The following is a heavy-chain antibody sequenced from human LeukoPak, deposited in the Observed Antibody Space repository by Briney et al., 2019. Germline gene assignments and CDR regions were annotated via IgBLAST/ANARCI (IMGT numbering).Heavy chain of an antibody. Sequence: GGSLRLSCAASGFTFSSYVMNWVRQAPGMGLEWVSGISGSGGSTYYADSVKGRFTISRDNSKNTLYLQMNSLRAEDTAVYYCATTGESSGYYQRFDCWGQGTLVTVSS. CDR1: GFTFSSYV. CDR2: ISGSGGST. V-gene: IGHV3-23*01. D-gene: IGHD3-22*01. CDR3: ATTGESSGYYQRFDC. J-gene: IGHJ4*02.